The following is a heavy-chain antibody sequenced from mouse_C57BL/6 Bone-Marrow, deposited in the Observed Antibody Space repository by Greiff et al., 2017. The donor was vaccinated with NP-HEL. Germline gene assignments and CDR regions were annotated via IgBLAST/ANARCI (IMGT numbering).Heavy chain of an antibody. V-gene: IGHV2-9-1*01. CDR2: IWTGGGT. CDR3: TSHYYGSSSYYAMDY. D-gene: IGHD1-1*01. CDR1: GFSLTSYA. Sequence: QVQLKESGPGLVAPSQSLSITCTVSGFSLTSYAISWVRQPPGKGLEWLGVIWTGGGTNYTSALKSRLRLSKDNSKSQVFLKMNSLQTDDTARYYCTSHYYGSSSYYAMDYWGQGTSVTVSS. J-gene: IGHJ4*01.